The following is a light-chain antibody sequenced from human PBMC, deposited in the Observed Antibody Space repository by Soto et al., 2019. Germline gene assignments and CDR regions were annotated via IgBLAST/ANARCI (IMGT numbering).Light chain of an antibody. J-gene: IGKJ1*01. Sequence: DIQMTQSPSTLSASVGDRVTITCRASQSISSWLAWYQQKPGKAPKLLIYDASSLESVVPSRFSGSGSGTEFTLAISSLQPDDFATYYCQRYNSYRTFGQGTKVEIK. CDR1: QSISSW. CDR2: DAS. CDR3: QRYNSYRT. V-gene: IGKV1-5*01.